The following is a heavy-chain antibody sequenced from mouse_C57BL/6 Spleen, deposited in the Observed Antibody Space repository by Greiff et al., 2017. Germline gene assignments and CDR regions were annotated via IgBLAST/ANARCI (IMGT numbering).Heavy chain of an antibody. D-gene: IGHD2-3*01. CDR2: IDPSGGNT. CDR1: GYTFTSYW. V-gene: IGHV1-50*01. J-gene: IGHJ4*01. Sequence: QVQLQQPGAELVKPGASVKLSCKASGYTFTSYWMKWVNQRPGQGLEWIGEIDPSGGNTNYNQKFKGKATLTVDTSSSTAYMQLSSLTSEDSAGYYCARKEVYDGDYGAMDYWGQGTSVTVSA. CDR3: ARKEVYDGDYGAMDY.